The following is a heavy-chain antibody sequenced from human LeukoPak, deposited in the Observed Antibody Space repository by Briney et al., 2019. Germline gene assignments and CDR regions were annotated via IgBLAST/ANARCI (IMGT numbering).Heavy chain of an antibody. V-gene: IGHV3-43D*03. J-gene: IGHJ3*02. CDR3: AKASDPGRDGYNYRFYDAFDI. CDR2: ISWDGGST. D-gene: IGHD5-24*01. CDR1: GFTFDDYA. Sequence: PGGSLRLSCAASGFTFDDYAMHWVRQAPGKGLEWVSLISWDGGSTYYADSVKGRFTISRDNSKNSLYLQMNSLRAEDTALYYCAKASDPGRDGYNYRFYDAFDIWGQGTMVTVSS.